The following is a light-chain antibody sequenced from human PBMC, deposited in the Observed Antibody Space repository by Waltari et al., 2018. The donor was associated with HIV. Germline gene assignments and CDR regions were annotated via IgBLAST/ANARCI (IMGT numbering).Light chain of an antibody. CDR2: WGC. Sequence: DILMVQSPDSLAVSLGARATINCKSSRSLLYGTNDKNYVAWYQRKPGLPPRLLIHWGCMRESGVTDRLSGSGSGTDFILTITSLQAEDVGFYYCQQYYSSPLTFGQGTLLEIK. CDR3: QQYYSSPLT. J-gene: IGKJ5*01. V-gene: IGKV4-1*01. CDR1: RSLLYGTNDKNY.